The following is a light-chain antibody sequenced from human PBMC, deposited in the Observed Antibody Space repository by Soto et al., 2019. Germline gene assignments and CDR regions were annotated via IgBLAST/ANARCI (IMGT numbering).Light chain of an antibody. CDR1: SSDVGGYNY. CDR3: SSYAGSNKAV. CDR2: EVS. J-gene: IGLJ7*01. V-gene: IGLV2-8*01. Sequence: QSVLTQPPSASGSPGQSVTISCTGTSSDVGGYNYVSWYQQHPGKAPKLMIYEVSKRPSGVPDRFSGSKSGNTASLTVSGLQAEDEADYYCSSYAGSNKAVFGGGIQLTVL.